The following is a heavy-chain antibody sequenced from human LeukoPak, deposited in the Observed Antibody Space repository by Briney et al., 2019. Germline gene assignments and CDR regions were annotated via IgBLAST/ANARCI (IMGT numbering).Heavy chain of an antibody. CDR3: AREVCSGGSCYGCDP. CDR1: GYSISSGYY. V-gene: IGHV4-38-2*02. Sequence: KPSETLSLTCTVSGYSISSGYYWGWIRPPPGKGLEWIGKIYQSGSTYYNPSLKSRVTISVDTSKNQFSLKLSSVTAADTAVYYCAREVCSGGSCYGCDPWGQGTLVTVSS. D-gene: IGHD2-15*01. J-gene: IGHJ5*02. CDR2: IYQSGST.